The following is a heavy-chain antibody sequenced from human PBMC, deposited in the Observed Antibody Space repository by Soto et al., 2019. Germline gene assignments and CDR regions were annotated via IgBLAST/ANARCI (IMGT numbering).Heavy chain of an antibody. CDR3: ARGTMVTTEPVYWYFDL. J-gene: IGHJ2*01. CDR1: GYSFNSYG. CDR2: ISGYNGNT. V-gene: IGHV1-18*01. D-gene: IGHD4-17*01. Sequence: QAQLVQSGAEVKKPGASVKVSCKASGYSFNSYGITWVRQAPGQGLEWMGWISGYNGNTKYPQKLQGRVTMTTNTSTSTAYLELGSLRSDDTAVYYCARGTMVTTEPVYWYFDLWGRGTLVTVSS.